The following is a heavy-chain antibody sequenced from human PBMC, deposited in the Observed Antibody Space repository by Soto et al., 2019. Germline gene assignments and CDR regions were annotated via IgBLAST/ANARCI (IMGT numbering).Heavy chain of an antibody. CDR1: GFTFSSYG. D-gene: IGHD2-2*01. J-gene: IGHJ4*02. CDR2: IWYDGSNK. CDR3: ARVKCSSTSCYELFPLDY. V-gene: IGHV3-33*01. Sequence: GGSLRLSCAASGFTFSSYGMHWVRQAPGKGLEWVAVIWYDGSNKYYADSVKGRFTISRDNSKNTLYLQMNSLRAEDTAVYYCARVKCSSTSCYELFPLDYWGQGTLVTVSS.